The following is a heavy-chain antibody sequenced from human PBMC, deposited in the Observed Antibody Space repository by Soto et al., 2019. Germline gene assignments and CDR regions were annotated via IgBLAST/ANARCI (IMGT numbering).Heavy chain of an antibody. D-gene: IGHD3-3*01. CDR2: IWYDGSNK. V-gene: IGHV3-33*01. CDR3: ARTYDFWSGYINY. CDR1: GFTFSSYG. J-gene: IGHJ4*02. Sequence: AGGSLRLSCAASGFTFSSYGMHWVRQAPGKGLEWVAVIWYDGSNKYYADSVKGRFTISRDNSKNTLYLQMNSLRAEDTAVYYCARTYDFWSGYINYWGQGTLVTVSS.